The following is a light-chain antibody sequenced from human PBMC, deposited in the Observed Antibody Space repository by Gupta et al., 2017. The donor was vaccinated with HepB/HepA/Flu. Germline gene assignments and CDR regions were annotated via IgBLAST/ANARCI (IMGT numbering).Light chain of an antibody. V-gene: IGLV1-36*01. CDR3: AAWDDSLNVVV. Sequence: QSVLTQPPSVSEAPRQRVTISCSGSSSNIGNNAVNWYQQLPGKAPKLLIYYDDLLPSGVSDRFSGSKSGTSASVAISGLQAEDEADYYCAAWDDSLNVVVFGGGTKLTVL. J-gene: IGLJ2*01. CDR2: YDD. CDR1: SSNIGNNA.